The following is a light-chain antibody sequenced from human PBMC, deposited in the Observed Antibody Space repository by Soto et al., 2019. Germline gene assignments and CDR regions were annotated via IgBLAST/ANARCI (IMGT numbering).Light chain of an antibody. Sequence: DIQTTQSPSSLSASVGDRVTITCRASQSISTYLNWYQQKPGKAPNLLIYAASSLRSGVPSRFSGSGSGTDFTLTISSLQPEDFATYYCQQSYSAPLTFGPGTKVHIK. CDR3: QQSYSAPLT. V-gene: IGKV1-39*01. J-gene: IGKJ3*01. CDR2: AAS. CDR1: QSISTY.